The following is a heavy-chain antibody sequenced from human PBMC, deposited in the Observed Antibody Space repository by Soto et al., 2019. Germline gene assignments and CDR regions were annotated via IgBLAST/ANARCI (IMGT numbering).Heavy chain of an antibody. V-gene: IGHV1-69*13. CDR2: IIPIFGTA. CDR1: GGTFSSYA. D-gene: IGHD5-12*01. Sequence: GASVKVSCKASGGTFSSYAISWVRQAPGQGLEWMGGIIPIFGTANYAQKFQGRVTITADESTSTAYMELSSLRSEDTAVYYCAGVDIQRGGGGAYYYYGMDVWGQGTTVTVSS. J-gene: IGHJ6*02. CDR3: AGVDIQRGGGGAYYYYGMDV.